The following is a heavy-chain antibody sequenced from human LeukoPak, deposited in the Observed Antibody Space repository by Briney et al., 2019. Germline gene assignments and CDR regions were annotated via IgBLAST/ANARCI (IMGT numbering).Heavy chain of an antibody. J-gene: IGHJ4*02. CDR2: IRYDGSNK. CDR1: GFTFTSYG. D-gene: IGHD3-3*01. Sequence: GGSLRLSCAASGFTFTSYGMYWVRQAPGKGLEWLAFIRYDGSNKYYADSEKGRFTISRDNSKNTLYLQMNSLRAEDTAVYYCAQGQAIFGVVRGFDYWGQGTLVTVSS. CDR3: AQGQAIFGVVRGFDY. V-gene: IGHV3-30*02.